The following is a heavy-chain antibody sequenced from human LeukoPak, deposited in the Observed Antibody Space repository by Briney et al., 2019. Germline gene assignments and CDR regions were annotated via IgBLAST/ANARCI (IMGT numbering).Heavy chain of an antibody. Sequence: PGGSLRLSCAASGFTVSSNYMSSVRQAPGKGLEWVSVIYSGGSTYYADSVKGRFTISRDNSKNTLYLQMNSLRAEDTAVYYCARAPGALNRDFDYWGQGTLVTVSS. J-gene: IGHJ4*02. CDR2: IYSGGST. CDR3: ARAPGALNRDFDY. D-gene: IGHD3-10*01. CDR1: GFTVSSNY. V-gene: IGHV3-53*01.